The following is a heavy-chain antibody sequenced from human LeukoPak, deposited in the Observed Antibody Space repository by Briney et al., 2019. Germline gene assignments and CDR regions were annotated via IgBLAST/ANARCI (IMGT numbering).Heavy chain of an antibody. CDR3: ARVVRTTVWSFDI. J-gene: IGHJ3*02. D-gene: IGHD4-17*01. CDR2: IYYSGST. CDR1: GGSISSGGYY. Sequence: SETLSLTCTVSGGSISSGGYYWSWIRQHPGKGLEWIGHIYYSGSTYYNPSLKSRVTISVDTSKNQFSLKLSSVTAADTAVYYCARVVRTTVWSFDIWGQGTMVTVSS. V-gene: IGHV4-31*03.